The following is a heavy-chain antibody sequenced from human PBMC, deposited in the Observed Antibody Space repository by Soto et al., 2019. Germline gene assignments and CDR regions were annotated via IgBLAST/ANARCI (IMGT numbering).Heavy chain of an antibody. D-gene: IGHD5-12*01. Sequence: GGSLRLSCAASGFTFSSYSMNWVRQAPGKGLEWVSYISSSSSTIYYADSVKGRFTISRDNAKNSLYLQMNSLRAEDTAVYYCARAIEGGYDFAPSVFDYWGQGTLVTVSS. CDR2: ISSSSSTI. V-gene: IGHV3-48*01. J-gene: IGHJ4*02. CDR3: ARAIEGGYDFAPSVFDY. CDR1: GFTFSSYS.